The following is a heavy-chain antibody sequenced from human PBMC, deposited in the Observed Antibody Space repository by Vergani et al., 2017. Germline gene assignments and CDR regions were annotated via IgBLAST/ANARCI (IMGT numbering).Heavy chain of an antibody. CDR2: IIPIFGTA. Sequence: QVQLVQSGAEVKKPGSSVKVSCKASGGTFSSYAISWVRQAPGQGLEWMGGIIPIFGTANYAQKFQGRVTITADESTSTAYMELSSLRSEDTAVYYCASITVGYFSSTSCYTRGGGFDYMDGWGKGTTVTVSS. CDR3: ASITVGYFSSTSCYTRGGGFDYMDG. V-gene: IGHV1-69*01. D-gene: IGHD2-2*02. J-gene: IGHJ6*03. CDR1: GGTFSSYA.